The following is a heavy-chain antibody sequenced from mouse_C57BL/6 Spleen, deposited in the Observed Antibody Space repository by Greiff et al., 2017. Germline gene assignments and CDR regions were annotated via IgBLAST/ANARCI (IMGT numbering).Heavy chain of an antibody. CDR3: ARSPSTVVVYYYAMDY. CDR1: GYTFTDYY. Sequence: VQLQQSGAELVKPGASVKISCKASGYTFTDYYINWVKQRPGQGLEWIGKIGPGSGSTYYNEKFKGKATLTADKSSITAYMQLSSLTAEDSAVYCCARSPSTVVVYYYAMDYWGQGTSVTVSS. J-gene: IGHJ4*01. V-gene: IGHV1-77*01. D-gene: IGHD1-1*01. CDR2: IGPGSGST.